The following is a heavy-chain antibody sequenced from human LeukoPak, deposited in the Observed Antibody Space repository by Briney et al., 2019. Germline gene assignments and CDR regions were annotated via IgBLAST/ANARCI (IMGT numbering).Heavy chain of an antibody. D-gene: IGHD3-22*01. J-gene: IGHJ5*02. V-gene: IGHV1-69*05. Sequence: SVKVSCKASGGTFSSYAISWVRQAPGQGLECMGRIIPIFGTANYAQKFQGRVTITTDESTSTAYMELSGLRSEDTAVYYCAREDYYDSSGSRLYNWFDPWGQGTLVTVSS. CDR1: GGTFSSYA. CDR2: IIPIFGTA. CDR3: AREDYYDSSGSRLYNWFDP.